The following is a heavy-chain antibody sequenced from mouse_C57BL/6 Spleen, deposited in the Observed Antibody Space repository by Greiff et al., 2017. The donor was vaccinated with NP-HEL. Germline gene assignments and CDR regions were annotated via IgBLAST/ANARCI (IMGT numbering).Heavy chain of an antibody. V-gene: IGHV1-59*01. J-gene: IGHJ4*01. CDR1: GYTFTSYW. CDR2: IDPSDSYT. CDR3: ARYDYDGYYAMGY. D-gene: IGHD2-4*01. Sequence: QVQLQQPGAELVRPGTSVKLSCKASGYTFTSYWMHWVKQRPGQGLEWIGVIDPSDSYTNYNQKFKGKATLTVDTSSSTAYMQLSSLTSEDSAVYYCARYDYDGYYAMGYWGQGTSVTVSS.